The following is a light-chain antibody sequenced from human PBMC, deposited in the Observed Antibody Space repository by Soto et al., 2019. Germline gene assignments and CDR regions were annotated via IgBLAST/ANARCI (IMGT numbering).Light chain of an antibody. CDR3: SSYADNNKVV. J-gene: IGLJ2*01. CDR2: EVS. CDR1: SSDVGGYNY. Sequence: QSALTQPPSASGSPGQSVTISCTGTSSDVGGYNYVSWYQQHPGKAPQLMIYEVSKRPSGVPDRFSGSKSGNTASLTVSGLQAEDEADYYCSSYADNNKVVFGGGTQLTVL. V-gene: IGLV2-8*01.